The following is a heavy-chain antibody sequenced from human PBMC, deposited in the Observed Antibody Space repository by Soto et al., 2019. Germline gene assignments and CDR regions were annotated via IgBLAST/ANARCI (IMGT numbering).Heavy chain of an antibody. CDR2: INAGNGNT. V-gene: IGHV1-3*01. D-gene: IGHD3-16*01. J-gene: IGHJ4*02. Sequence: ASVKVSCTASGYTFTSYAMHWVRQAPGQRLEWMGWINAGNGNTKYSQKFQGRVTITRDTSASTAYMELSSLRSEDTAVYYCARGFYIYDYVWGSSRPDYWGQGTLVTVSS. CDR1: GYTFTSYA. CDR3: ARGFYIYDYVWGSSRPDY.